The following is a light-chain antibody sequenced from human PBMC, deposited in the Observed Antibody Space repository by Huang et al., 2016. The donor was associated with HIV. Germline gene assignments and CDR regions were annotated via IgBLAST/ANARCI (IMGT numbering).Light chain of an antibody. CDR3: QQYNDWYPLT. CDR2: GAS. Sequence: EIVMTQSPATLSVSPGERATLSCRASQSISSYLAWYQQRPGQAPRRLIYGASTRASGVPARFSGSGSGTEFTLTISSLQSEDFALYYCQQYNDWYPLTFGGGTKVEIK. J-gene: IGKJ4*01. CDR1: QSISSY. V-gene: IGKV3-15*01.